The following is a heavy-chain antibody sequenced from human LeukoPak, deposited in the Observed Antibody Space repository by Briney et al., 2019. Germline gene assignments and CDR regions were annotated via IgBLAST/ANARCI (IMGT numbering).Heavy chain of an antibody. CDR3: ARAQYYYDSSGLDAFDI. Sequence: PGGSLRLSCAASGFTFSSYAMHWVRQAPGEGLEWVALISYDGNNKYYADSVKGRFTISRDNSKNTLYLQMNSLRAEDTAVYYCARAQYYYDSSGLDAFDIWGQGTMVTVSS. D-gene: IGHD3-22*01. J-gene: IGHJ3*02. CDR2: ISYDGNNK. V-gene: IGHV3-30-3*01. CDR1: GFTFSSYA.